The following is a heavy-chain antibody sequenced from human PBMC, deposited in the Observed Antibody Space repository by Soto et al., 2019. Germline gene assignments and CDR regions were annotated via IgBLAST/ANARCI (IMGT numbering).Heavy chain of an antibody. CDR3: ARVGRFLEWYTDWLDP. D-gene: IGHD3-3*01. V-gene: IGHV1-18*01. Sequence: ASVKVSCKASGYTFTSYGISWVRQAPGQGLEWMGWISAYNGNTNYAQKLQGRVTMTTDTSTSTAYMELRSLRSDDTAVYYCARVGRFLEWYTDWLDPWGQGTLVTVSS. J-gene: IGHJ5*02. CDR1: GYTFTSYG. CDR2: ISAYNGNT.